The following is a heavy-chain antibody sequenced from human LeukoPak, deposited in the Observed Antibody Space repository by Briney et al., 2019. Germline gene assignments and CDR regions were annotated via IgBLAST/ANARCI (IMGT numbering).Heavy chain of an antibody. Sequence: SETLSLTCTVSGGSISSYYWSWIRQPPGKGLEWIGYIYYSGSTNYNPSLKSRVTISVDTSKNQFSLKLSSVTAADTAVYYCARGAVAGINNWFDPWGQGTLVTVSP. CDR2: IYYSGST. J-gene: IGHJ5*02. V-gene: IGHV4-59*01. CDR3: ARGAVAGINNWFDP. D-gene: IGHD6-19*01. CDR1: GGSISSYY.